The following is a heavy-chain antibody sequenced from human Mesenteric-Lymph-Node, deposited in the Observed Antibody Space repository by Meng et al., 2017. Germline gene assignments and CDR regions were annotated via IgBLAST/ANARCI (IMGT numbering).Heavy chain of an antibody. Sequence: QVQLVQSGAEVKKPGASVKVSCKTSGYIFTTYGIHWVRQAPGQGLEWMGWINADSGNTKYSQKLQGRVTITRDTSASTAYVELSSLRSQDTAVYFCARSSQQAGTSYFDSWGQGTLVTVSS. V-gene: IGHV1-3*01. CDR2: INADSGNT. J-gene: IGHJ4*02. CDR1: GYIFTTYG. CDR3: ARSSQQAGTSYFDS. D-gene: IGHD6-19*01.